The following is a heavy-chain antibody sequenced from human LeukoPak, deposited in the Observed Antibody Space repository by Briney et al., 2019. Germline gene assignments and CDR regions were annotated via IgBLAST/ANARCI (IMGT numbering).Heavy chain of an antibody. CDR1: GGTFSSYA. Sequence: ASVKVSCKASGGTFSSYAISWVRQAPGQGLEWMGGIIPIFGTANYAQKFQGGVTITADESTSTAYMELSSLRSEDTAVYYCARGGYDSSGYSFFDYWGQGTLVTVSS. J-gene: IGHJ4*02. CDR2: IIPIFGTA. D-gene: IGHD3-22*01. CDR3: ARGGYDSSGYSFFDY. V-gene: IGHV1-69*13.